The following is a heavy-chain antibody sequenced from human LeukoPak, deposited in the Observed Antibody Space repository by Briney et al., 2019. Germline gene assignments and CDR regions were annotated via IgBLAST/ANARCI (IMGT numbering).Heavy chain of an antibody. CDR2: ISPNSGGT. D-gene: IGHD3-10*01. Sequence: ASVKVSCKASGYTFTGYYMHWVRQAPGQGLEWMGWISPNSGGTNYAQKFQGRVTMTRDTSISTAYMELSRLRSDDTAVYYCARDKDKYYGSGSYYMGYYYYGMDVWGQGTTVTVSS. CDR1: GYTFTGYY. J-gene: IGHJ6*01. CDR3: ARDKDKYYGSGSYYMGYYYYGMDV. V-gene: IGHV1-2*02.